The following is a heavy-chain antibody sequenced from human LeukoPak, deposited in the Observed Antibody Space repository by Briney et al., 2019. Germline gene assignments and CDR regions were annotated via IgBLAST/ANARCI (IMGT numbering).Heavy chain of an antibody. CDR1: GASISSYY. J-gene: IGHJ3*02. CDR3: ASGAVVDAFDI. CDR2: IYTSGST. D-gene: IGHD4-23*01. Sequence: PSETLSLICTVSGASISSYYWSWIRQPAGKGLKWIGRIYTSGSTNYNPSLKSRVTMSADTSKNQFSLKLSSVTAADTAVYFCASGAVVDAFDIWGQGTMVTVSS. V-gene: IGHV4-4*07.